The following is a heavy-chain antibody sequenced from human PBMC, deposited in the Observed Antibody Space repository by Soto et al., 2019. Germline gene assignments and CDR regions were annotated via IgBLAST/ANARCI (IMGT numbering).Heavy chain of an antibody. CDR2: IYPGDSDT. D-gene: IGHD3-16*02. V-gene: IGHV5-51*01. Sequence: GESLKISCKGSGYTFTTFWIAWVRQMPGKGLEWMGIIYPGDSDTRYGPSFQGQVTISADKSINTAYLQWSSLRDEDTAVYYCVASDLSFDYWGQGTLVTVSS. J-gene: IGHJ4*02. CDR1: GYTFTTFW. CDR3: VASDLSFDY.